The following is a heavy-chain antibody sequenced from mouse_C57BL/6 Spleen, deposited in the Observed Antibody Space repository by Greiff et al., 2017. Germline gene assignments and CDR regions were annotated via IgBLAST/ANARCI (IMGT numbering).Heavy chain of an antibody. J-gene: IGHJ2*01. D-gene: IGHD1-1*01. CDR1: GYTFTSYW. Sequence: VQLQQPGAELVMPGASVKLSCKASGYTFTSYWMHWVKQRPGQGLEWIGEIDPSESYTNYNQKFKGKSTLTVDKSTSTAYMQLSSLTSEDSAVYYCARGRFITTVVNYFDYWGQGTTLTVSS. V-gene: IGHV1-69*01. CDR2: IDPSESYT. CDR3: ARGRFITTVVNYFDY.